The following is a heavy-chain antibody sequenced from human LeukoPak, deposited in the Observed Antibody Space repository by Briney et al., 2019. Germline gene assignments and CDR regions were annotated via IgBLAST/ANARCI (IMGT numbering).Heavy chain of an antibody. CDR1: GFTFGSYS. J-gene: IGHJ6*02. Sequence: RSGGSLRLSCAASGFTFGSYSMNWVRQAQGKGLEWVSYISSSNSTIYYADSVKGRFTISRDNAKNSLYLQMNSLRAEDTAVYYCARGVGGSYYFYYGMDVWGQGTTVTVPS. D-gene: IGHD2-15*01. CDR3: ARGVGGSYYFYYGMDV. V-gene: IGHV3-48*01. CDR2: ISSSNSTI.